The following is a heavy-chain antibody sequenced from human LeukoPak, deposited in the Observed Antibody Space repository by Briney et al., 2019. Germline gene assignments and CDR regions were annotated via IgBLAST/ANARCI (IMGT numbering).Heavy chain of an antibody. D-gene: IGHD3-22*01. CDR2: ISSSSSYI. J-gene: IGHJ4*02. Sequence: GGSPRLSCAASGFTFSSYSMNWVRQAPGKGLEWVSSISSSSSYIYYADSVKGRFTISRDNAKNSLYLQMNSLRAEDTAVYYCARDLWNYDSSGLFDYWGQGTLVTVSS. CDR3: ARDLWNYDSSGLFDY. V-gene: IGHV3-21*01. CDR1: GFTFSSYS.